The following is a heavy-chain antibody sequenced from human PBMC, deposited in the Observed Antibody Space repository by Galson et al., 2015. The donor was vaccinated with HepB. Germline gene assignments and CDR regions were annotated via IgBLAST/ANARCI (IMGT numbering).Heavy chain of an antibody. Sequence: SVKASGKASGYTFASYYINLVRQATGPGPEWMGWMNHNSGTTGYAQKFQGRVTMTSNTSISTAYMELSSLRSADTAVYYCARAGWDGLYYFDYWGQGTLVTVSS. CDR3: ARAGWDGLYYFDY. CDR2: MNHNSGTT. D-gene: IGHD3-10*01. V-gene: IGHV1-8*01. CDR1: GYTFASYY. J-gene: IGHJ4*02.